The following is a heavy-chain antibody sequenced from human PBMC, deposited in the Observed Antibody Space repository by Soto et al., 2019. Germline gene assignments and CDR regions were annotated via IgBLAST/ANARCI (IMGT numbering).Heavy chain of an antibody. CDR2: IIPILGIA. Sequence: QVQLVQSGAEVKKPGSSVKVSCKASGGTFSSYTISWVRQAPGQGLEWMGRIIPILGIANYAQKFQGRVTITADKSTSTAYMELSSLRSEDTAVYYCASSPAAYNWFDPWGQGTLVTVSS. V-gene: IGHV1-69*02. D-gene: IGHD2-2*01. J-gene: IGHJ5*02. CDR1: GGTFSSYT. CDR3: ASSPAAYNWFDP.